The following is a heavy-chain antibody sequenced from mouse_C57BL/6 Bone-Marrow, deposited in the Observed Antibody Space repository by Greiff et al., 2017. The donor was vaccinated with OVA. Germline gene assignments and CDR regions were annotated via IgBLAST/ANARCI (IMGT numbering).Heavy chain of an antibody. CDR3: ARDGYYPAWFAY. J-gene: IGHJ3*01. Sequence: VQLQQSGPELVKPGASVKISCKASGYSFTGYYMNWVKQSPEKSLEWIGEINPSTGGTTYNQKFKAKATLTVDKSSSTAYMQLSSLTSEDSAVYYCARDGYYPAWFAYWGQGTLVTVSA. V-gene: IGHV1-42*01. CDR2: INPSTGGT. CDR1: GYSFTGYY. D-gene: IGHD2-3*01.